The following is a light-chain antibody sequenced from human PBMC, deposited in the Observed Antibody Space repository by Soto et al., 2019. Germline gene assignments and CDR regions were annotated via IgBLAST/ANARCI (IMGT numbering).Light chain of an antibody. CDR2: GAS. Sequence: EIVMTQPPATLSVSPGERTTLSCRASQSVSRTLAWYQQKPGQTPRLLIYGASTRATSIPARFSGSGSGTEFTLTFSSLQSEEFGGYYCQHYNNWPLSFGRGTKVEIK. CDR1: QSVSRT. V-gene: IGKV3-15*01. J-gene: IGKJ4*01. CDR3: QHYNNWPLS.